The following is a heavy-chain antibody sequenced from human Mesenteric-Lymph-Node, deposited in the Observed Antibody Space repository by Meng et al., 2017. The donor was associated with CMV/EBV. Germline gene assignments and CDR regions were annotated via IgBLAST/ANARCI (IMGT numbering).Heavy chain of an antibody. Sequence: GESLKISCAVSGFPFTSYTMNWVRQAPGKGLEWVSCISGSSGYIYYAESVKGRFTISRDNAKNLVYLQMNSLRAEDTAVYYCARGYDFRYGIDVWGQGTTVTVSS. V-gene: IGHV3-21*06. CDR1: GFPFTSYT. J-gene: IGHJ6*02. D-gene: IGHD3-3*01. CDR3: ARGYDFRYGIDV. CDR2: ISGSSGYI.